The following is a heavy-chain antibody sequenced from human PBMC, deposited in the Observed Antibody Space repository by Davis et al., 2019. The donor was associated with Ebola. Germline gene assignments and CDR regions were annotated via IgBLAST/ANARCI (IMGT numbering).Heavy chain of an antibody. Sequence: GASLKISCAASGFTFSSYWMSWVRQAPGKGLEWVANIKQDGSEKYYVDSVKGRFTISRDNAKNSLYLQMNSLRAEDTAVYYCARDTLLEWPFYYGMDVWGQGTTVTVSS. CDR3: ARDTLLEWPFYYGMDV. CDR2: IKQDGSEK. CDR1: GFTFSSYW. V-gene: IGHV3-7*03. D-gene: IGHD3-3*01. J-gene: IGHJ6*02.